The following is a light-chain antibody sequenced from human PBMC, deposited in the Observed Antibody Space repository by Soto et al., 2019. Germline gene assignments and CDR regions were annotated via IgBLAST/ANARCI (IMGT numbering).Light chain of an antibody. Sequence: DIVMTQSPLSLPVTAGEPASVSCRSSQSLLHSNGYNYLDWYLQKPGQSPQLLIYWGSNRASGVPDRFSGSGSGTEFALTISSLQSEDFAVYYCQQYNNWPRTFGQGTKVDIK. V-gene: IGKV2-28*01. CDR1: QSLLHSNGYNY. CDR2: WGS. J-gene: IGKJ1*01. CDR3: QQYNNWPRT.